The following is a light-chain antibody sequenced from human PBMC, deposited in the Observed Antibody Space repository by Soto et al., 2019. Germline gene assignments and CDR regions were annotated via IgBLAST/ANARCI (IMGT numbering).Light chain of an antibody. J-gene: IGKJ4*01. Sequence: EIVLTQSPGTLSLSPGERAALSCRASQSVRSNFVAWYQQKPGQAPRLLIYAASRRAPGIPDRFSGSGSGTDFSLIISRLEPEDFAVYYCQQYGTSPHLTFGGGTRVEIE. CDR2: AAS. CDR3: QQYGTSPHLT. CDR1: QSVRSNF. V-gene: IGKV3-20*01.